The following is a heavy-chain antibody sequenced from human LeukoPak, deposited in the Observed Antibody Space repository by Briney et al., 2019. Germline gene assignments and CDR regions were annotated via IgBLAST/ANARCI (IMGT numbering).Heavy chain of an antibody. CDR3: ARDGGGYSYGYSDY. CDR2: IKQDGSEK. J-gene: IGHJ4*02. V-gene: IGHV3-7*03. CDR1: GFTFSSYW. Sequence: GGSLRLSCAASGFTFSSYWMSWVRQAPGKGLEWVANIKQDGSEKYYVDSVKGRFTISRDNAKNSLYLQMNSLRAEDTGVYYCARDGGGYSYGYSDYWGQGTLVTVSS. D-gene: IGHD5-18*01.